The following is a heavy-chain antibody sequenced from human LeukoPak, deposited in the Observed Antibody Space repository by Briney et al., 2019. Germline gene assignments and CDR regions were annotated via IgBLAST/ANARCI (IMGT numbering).Heavy chain of an antibody. CDR1: RFTFSSYW. Sequence: GGSLRLSCAASRFTFSSYWMHWVRQAPGKGLVWVSRINGDGSSTAYADSVKGRFTISRDNSKNTLYLQMNSLRAEDTAVYYCARAGSPRKIIPDYYYYMDVWGKGTTVTVSS. CDR2: INGDGSST. CDR3: ARAGSPRKIIPDYYYYMDV. V-gene: IGHV3-74*01. J-gene: IGHJ6*03.